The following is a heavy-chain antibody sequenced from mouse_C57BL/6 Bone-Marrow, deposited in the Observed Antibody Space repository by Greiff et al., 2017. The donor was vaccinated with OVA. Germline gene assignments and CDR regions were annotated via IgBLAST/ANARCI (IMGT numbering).Heavy chain of an antibody. D-gene: IGHD1-1*01. V-gene: IGHV10-1*01. Sequence: EVQLVESGGGLVQPKGSLKLSCAASGFSFNTSAMNWVRQAPGKGLEWVARIRSKSNNYATYYADSVKDRFTISRDDSESMLYLQMNNLKTEDTAMYYCVRHGHYYGSSYWYFDVWGTGTTVTVSS. CDR1: GFSFNTSA. J-gene: IGHJ1*03. CDR2: IRSKSNNYAT. CDR3: VRHGHYYGSSYWYFDV.